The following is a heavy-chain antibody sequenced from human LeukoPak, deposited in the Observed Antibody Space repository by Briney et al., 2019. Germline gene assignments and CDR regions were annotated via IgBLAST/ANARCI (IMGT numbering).Heavy chain of an antibody. D-gene: IGHD3-3*01. J-gene: IGHJ4*02. CDR1: GFTFSSSA. CDR2: ISNNGGYT. Sequence: GGSLRLSCAASGFTFSSSAMSWVRQAPGKGLEWVSAISNNGGYTYYADSVQGRFTISRDNSKSTLCLQMNSLRAEDTAVFYCARDQYDTWSRRGNFDSWGQGTLVTVSS. V-gene: IGHV3-23*01. CDR3: ARDQYDTWSRRGNFDS.